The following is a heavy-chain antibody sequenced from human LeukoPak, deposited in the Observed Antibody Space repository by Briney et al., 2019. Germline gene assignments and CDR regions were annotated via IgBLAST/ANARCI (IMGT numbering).Heavy chain of an antibody. V-gene: IGHV4-4*07. Sequence: SETLSLTCTVSGGSISSYYWSWIRQPAGKGLEWIGRIYASGSTNYNPSLKSRVTMSVDTSKNQFSLKLSSVTAADTAVYYCARNRWELQPFDYWGQGTLVTVSS. J-gene: IGHJ4*02. D-gene: IGHD1-26*01. CDR1: GGSISSYY. CDR2: IYASGST. CDR3: ARNRWELQPFDY.